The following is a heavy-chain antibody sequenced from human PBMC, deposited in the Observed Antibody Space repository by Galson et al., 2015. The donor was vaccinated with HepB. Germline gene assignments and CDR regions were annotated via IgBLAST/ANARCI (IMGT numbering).Heavy chain of an antibody. CDR1: GSTFTGYY. J-gene: IGHJ6*02. Sequence: SVKVSCKASGSTFTGYYMHWVRQAPGQGLEWMGWINPNSGGTNYAQKFQGRVTMTRDTSISTAYMEVSRLRSDDTAVYYCARGCSSSVCYYYYGMDVWGQGTTVTVSS. V-gene: IGHV1-2*02. CDR2: INPNSGGT. CDR3: ARGCSSSVCYYYYGMDV. D-gene: IGHD6-6*01.